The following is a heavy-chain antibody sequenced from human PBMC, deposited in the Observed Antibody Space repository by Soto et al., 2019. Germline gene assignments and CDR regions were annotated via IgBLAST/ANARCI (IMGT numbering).Heavy chain of an antibody. CDR1: GGSFSGYY. J-gene: IGHJ5*02. CDR2: INHSGST. D-gene: IGHD6-6*01. V-gene: IGHV4-34*01. Sequence: SETLSLTCAVYGGSFSGYYWSWIRQPPGKGLEWIGEINHSGSTNYNPSLKSRVTISVDTSKNQFSLKLSSVTAADTAVYYCARGRRLRGHSSSKRNWFDPWGQGTLVTVSS. CDR3: ARGRRLRGHSSSKRNWFDP.